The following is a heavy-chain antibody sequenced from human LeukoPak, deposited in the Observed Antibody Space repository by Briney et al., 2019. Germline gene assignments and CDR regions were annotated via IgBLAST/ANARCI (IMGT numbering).Heavy chain of an antibody. CDR3: AKDASSGSYAPFDY. V-gene: IGHV3-30*02. Sequence: GGSLRLSCAASGFTFSTYGMHWVRQAPGKGLEWVAFIRYDGSNKYYADSVKGRFTISRDNSKNTLYLQMNSLRAEDTAVYYCAKDASSGSYAPFDYWGQGTLVTVSS. CDR2: IRYDGSNK. J-gene: IGHJ4*02. CDR1: GFTFSTYG. D-gene: IGHD1-26*01.